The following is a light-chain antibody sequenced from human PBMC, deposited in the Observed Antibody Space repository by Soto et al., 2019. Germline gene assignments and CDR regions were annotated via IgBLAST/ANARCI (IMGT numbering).Light chain of an antibody. Sequence: QSVLTQPASVSGSPGQSITVSCTGTSSDVGGNKYVSWYQHYPGKAPKLMICDVSNRPSGVSNRLSGSKSGNTASLTISGLQAEDEADYYCSAFTGTTYGFGTGTKVTVL. CDR3: SAFTGTTYG. J-gene: IGLJ1*01. CDR1: SSDVGGNKY. CDR2: DVS. V-gene: IGLV2-14*03.